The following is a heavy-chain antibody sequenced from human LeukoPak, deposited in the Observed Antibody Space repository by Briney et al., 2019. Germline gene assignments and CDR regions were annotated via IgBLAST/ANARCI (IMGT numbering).Heavy chain of an antibody. Sequence: ASVEVSCKASGYTFTSYYMHWVRQAPGQGLELMGIINPSGGSTSYAQKFHGRVTMTRDTSTSTVSMELSSLRSEDTAVYYCARERITMVRGVIIKGEPADYWGQGTLVTVSS. V-gene: IGHV1-46*01. CDR2: INPSGGST. CDR3: ARERITMVRGVIIKGEPADY. J-gene: IGHJ4*02. CDR1: GYTFTSYY. D-gene: IGHD3-10*01.